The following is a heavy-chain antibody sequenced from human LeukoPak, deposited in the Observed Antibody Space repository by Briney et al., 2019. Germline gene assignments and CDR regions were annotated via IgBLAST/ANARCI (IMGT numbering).Heavy chain of an antibody. V-gene: IGHV3-15*01. CDR3: ATIGTGDYREDS. D-gene: IGHD3/OR15-3a*01. Sequence: PGGSLRLSCAASGFTLSNAWMNWVRQAPGKGLEWVGLIKSKTNGETRDYAAPVKGRFTISRDNSKNTVHLQMNSLRAEDTALYYCATIGTGDYREDSWGQGTLVTVSS. CDR1: GFTLSNAW. J-gene: IGHJ5*01. CDR2: IKSKTNGETR.